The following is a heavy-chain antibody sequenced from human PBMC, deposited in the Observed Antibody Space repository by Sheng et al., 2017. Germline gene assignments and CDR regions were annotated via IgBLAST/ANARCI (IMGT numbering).Heavy chain of an antibody. J-gene: IGHJ4*01. D-gene: IGHD1-1*01. CDR3: AKDFRDNWTFDY. CDR2: IRVSGSGP. CDR1: GITLSNYA. V-gene: IGHV3-23*01. Sequence: EVQLLESGGGLVQPGGSLRLSCVVSGITLSNYAMTWVRQAPGKGLEWVSAIRVSGSGPYYADSVKGRFTISRDNSKNTLYLHMDSLRVEDTAIYYCAKDFRDNWTFDYWARNAGHRLL.